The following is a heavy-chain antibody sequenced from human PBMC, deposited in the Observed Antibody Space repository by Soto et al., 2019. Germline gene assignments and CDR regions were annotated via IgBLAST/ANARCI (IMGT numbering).Heavy chain of an antibody. CDR3: ARDAYTYCSRTSCYHWYFDL. CDR1: GFTFSSYG. J-gene: IGHJ2*01. Sequence: QVQLVESGGGVVQPGRSLRLSCAASGFTFSSYGMHWVRQAPGKGLEWVAVIWYDGSNKYYADSVKGRFTISRDNSKNTXYXXMNSLRAEDTAVYYCARDAYTYCSRTSCYHWYFDLWGRGTLVTVSS. D-gene: IGHD2-2*01. V-gene: IGHV3-33*01. CDR2: IWYDGSNK.